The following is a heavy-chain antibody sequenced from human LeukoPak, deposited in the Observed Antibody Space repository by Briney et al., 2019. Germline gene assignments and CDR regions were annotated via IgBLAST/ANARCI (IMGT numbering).Heavy chain of an antibody. Sequence: SETLSLTCTVSGYSISSGYHWGWIRQPPGKGLEWIGSIYHSGNTYYNASLKSRVTISVDTSRNQFSLKLNSVTAADTAVYYCARDAGTMVRGVIFAFDIWGQGTMVTVSS. V-gene: IGHV4-38-2*02. CDR2: IYHSGNT. J-gene: IGHJ3*02. CDR1: GYSISSGYH. D-gene: IGHD3-10*01. CDR3: ARDAGTMVRGVIFAFDI.